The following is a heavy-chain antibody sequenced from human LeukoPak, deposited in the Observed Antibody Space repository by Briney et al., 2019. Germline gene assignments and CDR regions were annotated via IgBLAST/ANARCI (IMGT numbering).Heavy chain of an antibody. CDR3: ARGSRGSYSRGVDY. CDR1: GGSFSGYY. J-gene: IGHJ4*02. V-gene: IGHV4-34*01. CDR2: INHSGGT. D-gene: IGHD1-26*01. Sequence: SETLSLTCAVYGGSFSGYYWSWIRQPPGKGLEWIGEINHSGGTNYNPSLKSRVTISADTSKNQFSLKLSSVTAADTAVYYCARGSRGSYSRGVDYWGQGTLVTVSS.